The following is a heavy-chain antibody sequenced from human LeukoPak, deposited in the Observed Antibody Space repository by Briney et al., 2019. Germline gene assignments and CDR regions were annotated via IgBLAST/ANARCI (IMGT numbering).Heavy chain of an antibody. CDR3: ARVFGNYDYAFDI. D-gene: IGHD3-22*01. CDR1: GGSISSYY. J-gene: IGHJ3*02. CDR2: IYYSGST. Sequence: SETLSLTCTVSGGSISSYYWSWIRQPPGEGLEWIGYIYYSGSTNYNPSLKSRVTISVDTSKNQFSLKLSSVTAADTAVYYCARVFGNYDYAFDIWGQGTMVTASS. V-gene: IGHV4-59*01.